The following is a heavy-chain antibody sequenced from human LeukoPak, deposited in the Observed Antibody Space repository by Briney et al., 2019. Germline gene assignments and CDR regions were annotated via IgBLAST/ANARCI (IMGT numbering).Heavy chain of an antibody. CDR1: GFTVSSNY. D-gene: IGHD2-8*01. CDR3: ARGRGCTNGVCYLDY. J-gene: IGHJ4*02. V-gene: IGHV3-53*01. CDR2: IYSGGGT. Sequence: GGSLRLSCAASGFTVSSNYMSWVRQAPGKGLEWVSVIYSGGGTYYADSVKGRFTISRDNAKNSLYLQMNSLRDEDTAVYYCARGRGCTNGVCYLDYWGQGTLVTVSS.